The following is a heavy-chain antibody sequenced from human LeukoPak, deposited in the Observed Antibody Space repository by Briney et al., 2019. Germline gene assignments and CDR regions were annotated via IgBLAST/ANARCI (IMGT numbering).Heavy chain of an antibody. V-gene: IGHV1-8*01. D-gene: IGHD6-19*01. CDR3: ARAPSIAVAGRNYYDYGMDV. CDR1: GYTFTSYD. J-gene: IGHJ6*02. CDR2: MNPNSGNT. Sequence: ASVKVSRKASGYTFTSYDINWVRQATGQGLEWMGWMNPNSGNTGYAQKYQGRVTMTRNTSISTAYMELSSLRSEGTAVYYCARAPSIAVAGRNYYDYGMDVWGQGTTVTVSS.